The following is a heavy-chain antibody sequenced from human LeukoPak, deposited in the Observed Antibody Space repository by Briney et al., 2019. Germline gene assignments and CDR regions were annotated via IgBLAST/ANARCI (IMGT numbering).Heavy chain of an antibody. CDR2: ISGSGSTT. J-gene: IGHJ4*02. D-gene: IGHD3-22*01. V-gene: IGHV3-23*01. CDR3: ARAYDSSGYYSGTGFDY. CDR1: GFTFSSYG. Sequence: GGTLRLSCAASGFTFSSYGMSWVRQAPGKGLEWVSAISGSGSTTYYADSVKGRFTISRDNSKNTLYLQMNSLRAEDTAVYYCARAYDSSGYYSGTGFDYWGQGTLVTVSS.